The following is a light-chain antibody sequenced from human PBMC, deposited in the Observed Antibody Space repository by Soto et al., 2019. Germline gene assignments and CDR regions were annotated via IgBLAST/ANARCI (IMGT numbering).Light chain of an antibody. CDR3: LCYITYPWT. J-gene: IGKJ1*01. Sequence: DLQMTQSPSTLSASVGDIVTITCRASQSCRNSLAWYQQKAGKAPTLLIYDASTLQSGVPSRFSGSGSGTEFSLTISSLQPEDFATYYCLCYITYPWTFGQGTKVEIK. CDR1: QSCRNS. V-gene: IGKV1-5*01. CDR2: DAS.